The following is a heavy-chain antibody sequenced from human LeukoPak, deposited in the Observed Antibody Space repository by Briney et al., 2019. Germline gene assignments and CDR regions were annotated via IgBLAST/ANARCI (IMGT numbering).Heavy chain of an antibody. CDR1: GGSFSGNN. J-gene: IGHJ4*02. Sequence: SETLSLTCAAYGGSFSGNNWSWVRQPPGKGLEWIGEINYRGSTNYNPSLKSRVTISVDTSKNQFSLKVNSVTAADTAVYYCARVPESVGINYFDSWGQGTLVTVSS. CDR3: ARVPESVGINYFDS. V-gene: IGHV4-34*01. D-gene: IGHD1-26*01. CDR2: INYRGST.